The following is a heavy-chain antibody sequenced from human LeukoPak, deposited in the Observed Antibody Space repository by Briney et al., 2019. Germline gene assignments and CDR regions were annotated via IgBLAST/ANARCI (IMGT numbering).Heavy chain of an antibody. CDR1: GGSISSYY. Sequence: PSETLSHTCTVSGGSISSYYWSWIRQPAGKGLEWIGRIYTSGSTNYNPSLKSRVTMSVDTSKNQFSLKLSSVTAADTAVYYCASSGYTHYDAFDIWGQGTMVTVSS. V-gene: IGHV4-4*07. CDR2: IYTSGST. CDR3: ASSGYTHYDAFDI. J-gene: IGHJ3*02. D-gene: IGHD3-22*01.